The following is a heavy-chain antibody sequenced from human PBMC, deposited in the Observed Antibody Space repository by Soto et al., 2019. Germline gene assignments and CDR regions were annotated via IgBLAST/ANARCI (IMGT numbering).Heavy chain of an antibody. CDR3: ARASTVTFSYYYYYGMDV. V-gene: IGHV5-10-1*01. CDR2: IDPSDSYT. D-gene: IGHD4-17*01. Sequence: GESLKISCKGSGYSFTSYWISWVRQMPGKGLEWMGGIDPSDSYTNYSPSFQGHVTISADKSISTAYLQWSSLKASDTAMYYCARASTVTFSYYYYYGMDVWGQGTTVTVSS. CDR1: GYSFTSYW. J-gene: IGHJ6*02.